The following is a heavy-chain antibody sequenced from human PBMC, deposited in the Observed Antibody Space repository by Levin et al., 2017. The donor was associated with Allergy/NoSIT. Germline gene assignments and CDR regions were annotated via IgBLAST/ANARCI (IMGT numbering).Heavy chain of an antibody. CDR2: MNPNSGNT. CDR3: ARGARGRYCTNGVCNQDYYFDY. D-gene: IGHD2-8*01. V-gene: IGHV1-8*01. CDR1: GYTFTSYD. J-gene: IGHJ4*02. Sequence: AASVKVSCKASGYTFTSYDINWVRQATGQGLEWMGWMNPNSGNTGYAQKFQGRVTMTRNTSISTAYMELSSLRSEDTAVYYCARGARGRYCTNGVCNQDYYFDYWGQGTLVTVSS.